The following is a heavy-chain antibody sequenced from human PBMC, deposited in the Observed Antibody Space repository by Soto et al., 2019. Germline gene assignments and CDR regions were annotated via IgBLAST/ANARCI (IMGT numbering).Heavy chain of an antibody. V-gene: IGHV5-10-1*01. D-gene: IGHD6-6*01. CDR3: ARYPYSSSAYGMDV. J-gene: IGHJ6*02. CDR2: IDPSDSYT. Sequence: GESLKISFKGSGYSFTSYLISWVRQMPGKGLEWMGRIDPSDSYTNYSPSFQGHVTISADKSISTAYLQWSSLKASDTAMYYCARYPYSSSAYGMDVGGQGTKV. CDR1: GYSFTSYL.